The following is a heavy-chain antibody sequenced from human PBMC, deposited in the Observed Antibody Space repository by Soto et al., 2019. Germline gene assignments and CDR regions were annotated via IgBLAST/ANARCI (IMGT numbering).Heavy chain of an antibody. Sequence: QLQLQESGPGLVKPSETLSLTCTVSGGSISSSSYYWGWIRQPPGKGLEWIGSIYYSGSTYYNPSLKSRVTISVDTSKNQFSLKLSSVTAADTTVYYCARRLTYWYFDLWGRGTLVTVSS. J-gene: IGHJ2*01. CDR2: IYYSGST. CDR1: GGSISSSSYY. V-gene: IGHV4-39*01. CDR3: ARRLTYWYFDL. D-gene: IGHD5-12*01.